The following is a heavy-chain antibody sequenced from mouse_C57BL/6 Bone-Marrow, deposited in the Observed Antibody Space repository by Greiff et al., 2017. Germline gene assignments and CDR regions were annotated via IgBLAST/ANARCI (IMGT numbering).Heavy chain of an antibody. V-gene: IGHV6-3*01. CDR2: IRLKSDNYAT. CDR1: GFTFSNYW. J-gene: IGHJ2*01. Sequence: EVMLVESGGGLVQPGGSMKLSCVASGFTFSNYWMNWVRQSPEKGLEWVAQIRLKSDNYATHYAESVKGRFTISRDDSKSSVYLQMNNLRAEDTGIYYCTGDSSYFDYWGQGTTLTVSS. CDR3: TGDSSYFDY. D-gene: IGHD3-2*01.